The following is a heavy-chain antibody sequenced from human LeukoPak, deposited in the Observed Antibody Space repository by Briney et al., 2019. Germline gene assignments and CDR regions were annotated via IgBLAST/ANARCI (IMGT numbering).Heavy chain of an antibody. D-gene: IGHD1-26*01. CDR3: AKVQRGSYFYYYYYMDV. CDR1: GFTFSSYS. V-gene: IGHV3-21*04. Sequence: GGSLRLSCAASGFTFSSYSMNWVRQAPGKGLEWVSSISSSSSYIYYADSVKGRFTISRDNAKNSLYLQMNSLRAEDTAVYYCAKVQRGSYFYYYYYMDVWGKGTTVTISS. CDR2: ISSSSSYI. J-gene: IGHJ6*03.